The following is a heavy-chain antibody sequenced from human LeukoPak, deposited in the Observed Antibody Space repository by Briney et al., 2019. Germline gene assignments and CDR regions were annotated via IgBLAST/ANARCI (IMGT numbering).Heavy chain of an antibody. V-gene: IGHV3-7*01. CDR3: ARELRTFDS. Sequence: GGSLRLSCAASGFTFSSYWMTWVRQAPGQGLEWVANIKHNGDELNYVDSVEDRFTISRGNAKNSLYLHMADLRAEDTAVYYCARELRTFDSWGQGTLVTVSS. D-gene: IGHD3-16*01. J-gene: IGHJ4*02. CDR2: IKHNGDEL. CDR1: GFTFSSYW.